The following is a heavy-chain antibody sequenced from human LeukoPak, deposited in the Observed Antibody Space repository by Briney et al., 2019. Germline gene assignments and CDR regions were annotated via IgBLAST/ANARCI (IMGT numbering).Heavy chain of an antibody. CDR2: ISSSSSSI. CDR1: AFTFSSHG. CDR3: GRSRFLGMATDS. Sequence: GGSLRLSCAASAFTFSSHGMNWVRQAPGKGLEWVSYISSSSSSIYYADSVKGRFTISRDNDKNSLFLQMNSLGAEDTAVYYCGRSRFLGMATDSWGQGTLVTVSS. V-gene: IGHV3-48*04. D-gene: IGHD5-24*01. J-gene: IGHJ4*02.